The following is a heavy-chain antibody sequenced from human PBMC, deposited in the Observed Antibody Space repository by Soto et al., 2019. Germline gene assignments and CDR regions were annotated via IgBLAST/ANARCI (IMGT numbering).Heavy chain of an antibody. J-gene: IGHJ5*02. D-gene: IGHD3-22*01. Sequence: SETLSLTCTVSGGSISSSSYYWGWIRQPPGKGLEWIGSIYYSGSTYYNPSLKSRVTISVDTSKNQFSLKLSSVTAADTAVYYCARQSLGDTRISNNWFDPWGQGTLVTVSS. CDR2: IYYSGST. CDR3: ARQSLGDTRISNNWFDP. CDR1: GGSISSSSYY. V-gene: IGHV4-39*01.